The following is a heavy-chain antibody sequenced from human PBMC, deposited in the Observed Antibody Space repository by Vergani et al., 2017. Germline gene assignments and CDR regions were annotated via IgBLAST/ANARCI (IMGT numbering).Heavy chain of an antibody. V-gene: IGHV1-18*01. Sequence: QVQLVQSGAEVKKPGASVKVSCKASGYTFTSYGISWVRQAPGQGLEWMGGRRAYNGNTNYAQKRQGRVTMTTDTSTSTAYMELRSLRADDTAVYYCASGYYDSSGYYSFYYWGQGTLVTVSS. D-gene: IGHD3-22*01. CDR1: GYTFTSYG. CDR2: RRAYNGNT. CDR3: ASGYYDSSGYYSFYY. J-gene: IGHJ4*02.